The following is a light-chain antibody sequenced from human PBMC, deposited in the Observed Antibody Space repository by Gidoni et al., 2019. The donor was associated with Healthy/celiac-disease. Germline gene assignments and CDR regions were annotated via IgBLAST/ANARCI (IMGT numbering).Light chain of an antibody. V-gene: IGLV3-1*01. CDR3: QAWDSSRGHVV. Sequence: SYELTQPPSVSVSPGQTASITCSGDQLGDKYACWYQQKPGQSPVLVIYQDSKRPSGIPERFSGSNSGNTATLTISGTQAMDEADYYCQAWDSSRGHVVFGGGTKLTVL. CDR2: QDS. CDR1: QLGDKY. J-gene: IGLJ2*01.